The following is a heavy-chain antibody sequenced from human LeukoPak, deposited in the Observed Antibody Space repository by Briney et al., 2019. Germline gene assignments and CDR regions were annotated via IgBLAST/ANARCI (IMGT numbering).Heavy chain of an antibody. J-gene: IGHJ4*02. CDR1: GGTFSSYA. Sequence: ASVKVSCKASGGTFSSYAISWVRQAPGQGLEWMGRIIPIFGTANYAQKFQGRVTITTDESTSTPYMELSSLRSEDTAVYYCARHALIGDFWSGYFDYWGQGTLVTVSS. D-gene: IGHD3-3*01. CDR2: IIPIFGTA. CDR3: ARHALIGDFWSGYFDY. V-gene: IGHV1-69*05.